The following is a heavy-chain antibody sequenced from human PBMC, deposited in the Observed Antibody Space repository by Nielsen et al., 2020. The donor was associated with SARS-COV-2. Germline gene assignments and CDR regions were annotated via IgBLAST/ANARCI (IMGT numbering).Heavy chain of an antibody. CDR3: AILNSYSTYYDY. D-gene: IGHD6-13*01. J-gene: IGHJ4*02. V-gene: IGHV5-10-1*01. CDR1: GYSFTSYW. Sequence: GGSLRLSCKGSGYSFTSYWISWVRQMPGKGLEWMGRIDPSDSYTNYRPSFQGHVTISADKSISTAYLQWSSLKASDTAMYYCAILNSYSTYYDYWGQGTLVTVSS. CDR2: IDPSDSYT.